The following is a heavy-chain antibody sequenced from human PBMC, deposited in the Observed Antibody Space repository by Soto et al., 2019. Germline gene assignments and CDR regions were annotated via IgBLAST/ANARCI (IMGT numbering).Heavy chain of an antibody. D-gene: IGHD2-2*01. CDR3: ARVMGYCSSTSCYRTYYYMDV. V-gene: IGHV4-34*01. J-gene: IGHJ6*03. CDR1: GGSFSGYY. CDR2: IYHSGST. Sequence: PSETLSLTCAVYGGSFSGYYWGWIRQPPGKGLEWIGEIYHSGSTNYNPSLKSRITISVDTSKNQFSLKLSSVTAADTAVYYCARVMGYCSSTSCYRTYYYMDVWGKGTTVTVSS.